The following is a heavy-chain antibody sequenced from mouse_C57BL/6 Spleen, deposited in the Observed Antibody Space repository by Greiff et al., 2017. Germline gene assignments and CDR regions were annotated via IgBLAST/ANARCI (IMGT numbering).Heavy chain of an antibody. D-gene: IGHD2-4*01. CDR2: IGPANGNT. J-gene: IGHJ4*01. CDR1: GFNIKNTY. V-gene: IGHV14-3*01. Sequence: EVQLQQSVAELVRPGASVKLSCTASGFNIKNTYMHWVKQRPEQGLEWIGRIGPANGNTKYAPKFQGKATITADTSSNTAYLQLSSLISEDTAIYYCALDPYDYDAGGYAMDYWGQGTSVTVSS. CDR3: ALDPYDYDAGGYAMDY.